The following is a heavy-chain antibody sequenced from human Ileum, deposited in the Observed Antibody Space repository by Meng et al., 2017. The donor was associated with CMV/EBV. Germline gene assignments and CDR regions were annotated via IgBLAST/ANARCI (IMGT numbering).Heavy chain of an antibody. Sequence: QVQLVPPGAEVKKPGTSVKVSCKASGYTFTGNYIYWVRQAPGQGLEWMGWIDPNTGGTKYIQKFQGRVTMTGDTSISTAYMELSGLRFDDTAVYYCARGLWFGELGFDYWGQGTLVTVSS. V-gene: IGHV1-2*02. J-gene: IGHJ4*02. D-gene: IGHD3-10*01. CDR2: IDPNTGGT. CDR3: ARGLWFGELGFDY. CDR1: GYTFTGNY.